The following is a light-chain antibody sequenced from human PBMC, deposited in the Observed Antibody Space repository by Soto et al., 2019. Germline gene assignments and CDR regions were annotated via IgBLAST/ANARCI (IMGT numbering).Light chain of an antibody. CDR1: SSDVGGYNL. CDR3: CSYAGTSSYV. CDR2: EGS. Sequence: QSALTQPASVSGSVGQSITISCTGTSSDVGGYNLVSWYQQHPGKAPKLMIYEGSKRPSGISNRFSGSKSGNTASLTISGLQAEDEADYYCCSYAGTSSYVFGTGTQLTVL. V-gene: IGLV2-23*01. J-gene: IGLJ1*01.